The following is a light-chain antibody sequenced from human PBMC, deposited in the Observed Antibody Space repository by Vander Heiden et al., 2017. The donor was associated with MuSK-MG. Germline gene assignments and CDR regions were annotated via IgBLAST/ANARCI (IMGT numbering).Light chain of an antibody. CDR1: STNNGAGYD. CDR3: QSYDSSLSGSRV. J-gene: IGLJ2*01. V-gene: IGLV1-40*01. CDR2: GNS. Sequence: QSVLTQPPPVSGPPGPRVTTSWTGSSTNNGAGYDVNWYQQLQGTAPKLLIYGNSNRPAGVPDRFSGSKSGTSASLAITGLQAEDEADYYCQSYDSSLSGSRVFGGGTKLTVL.